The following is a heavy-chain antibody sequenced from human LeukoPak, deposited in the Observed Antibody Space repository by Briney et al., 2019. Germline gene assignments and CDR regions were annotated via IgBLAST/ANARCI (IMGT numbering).Heavy chain of an antibody. D-gene: IGHD2-15*01. V-gene: IGHV4-59*01. CDR2: IYYSGST. Sequence: PSETLSLTCSVSGGSIINYWWNWIRQPPGKGLDWIGYIYYSGSTSYSPSLKSRLTISVDTSLNQSSLKLNSVTAADTAVYYCARYCSGGDCYSKALDYWGQGILVTVSS. CDR3: ARYCSGGDCYSKALDY. J-gene: IGHJ4*02. CDR1: GGSIINYW.